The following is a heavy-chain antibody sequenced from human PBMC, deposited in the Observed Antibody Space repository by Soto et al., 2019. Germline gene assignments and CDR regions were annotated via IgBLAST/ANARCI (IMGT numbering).Heavy chain of an antibody. D-gene: IGHD6-13*01. CDR3: AHRLGSSFDY. V-gene: IGHV2-5*08. Sequence: SWIRQPPGKALEWLAFIFWDDDKRYSPSLKSRLTITKDTSQNQVVLTMSNMDPVDTGTYYCAHRLGSSFDYWGQGTLVTVSS. CDR2: IFWDDDK. J-gene: IGHJ4*02.